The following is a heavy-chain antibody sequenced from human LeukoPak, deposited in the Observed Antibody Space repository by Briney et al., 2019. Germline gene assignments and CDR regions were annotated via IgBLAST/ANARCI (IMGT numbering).Heavy chain of an antibody. CDR1: GFTFSSYS. J-gene: IGHJ5*02. CDR3: ARARTYYDFWSGSDGENNWFDP. V-gene: IGHV3-21*01. Sequence: GGSLRLSCAASGFTFSSYSMNWVRQAPGKGLEWVSSISSSSSYIYYADSVKGRFTISRDNAKNSLYLQMNSLRAEDTAVYYCARARTYYDFWSGSDGENNWFDPWGQGTLVTVSS. D-gene: IGHD3-3*01. CDR2: ISSSSSYI.